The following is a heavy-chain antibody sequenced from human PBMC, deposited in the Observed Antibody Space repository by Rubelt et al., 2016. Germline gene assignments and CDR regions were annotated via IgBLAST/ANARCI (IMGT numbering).Heavy chain of an antibody. D-gene: IGHD2-8*01. CDR1: GGSFSGYY. J-gene: IGHJ6*02. CDR2: INHSGST. V-gene: IGHV4-34*01. Sequence: QVQLQQWGAGLLKPSETLSLTCAVYGGSFSGYYWSWIRQPPGKGLEWIGEINHSGSTNYTPSLKSRVSISVDTSKNQFSLKLSSVTAADTAVYYCASYATNYYGMDVWGQGTTVTVSS. CDR3: ASYATNYYGMDV.